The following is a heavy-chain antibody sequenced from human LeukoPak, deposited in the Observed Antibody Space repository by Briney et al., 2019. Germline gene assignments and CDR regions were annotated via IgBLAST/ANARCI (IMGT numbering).Heavy chain of an antibody. J-gene: IGHJ1*01. Sequence: GRSLRLSCAASGFTFSSYGMHWVRQAPGKGLEWVAVISYDGSNKYYADSVKGRFTISRDNSKNTLYLQMNSLRAEDTAVYYCAKDYGDYAGYFQHWGQGTLVTVSS. V-gene: IGHV3-30*18. CDR3: AKDYGDYAGYFQH. D-gene: IGHD4-17*01. CDR2: ISYDGSNK. CDR1: GFTFSSYG.